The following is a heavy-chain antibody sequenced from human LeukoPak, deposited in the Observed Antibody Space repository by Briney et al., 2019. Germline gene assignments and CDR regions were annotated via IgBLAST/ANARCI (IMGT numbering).Heavy chain of an antibody. CDR3: AKDLGLLWFGTFDY. D-gene: IGHD3-10*01. V-gene: IGHV3-23*01. Sequence: GGSLRLSCAASGFTFSTYAMSWVRQAPGKGLEWVATMTCSGGSTFYGDSVKGRFTIARDNSNNMLYLQMNSLRAEDTAVYYCAKDLGLLWFGTFDYWGQGILVTVSS. J-gene: IGHJ4*02. CDR1: GFTFSTYA. CDR2: MTCSGGST.